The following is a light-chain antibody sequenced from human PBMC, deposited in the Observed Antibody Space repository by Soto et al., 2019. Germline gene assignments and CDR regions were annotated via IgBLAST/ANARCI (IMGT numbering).Light chain of an antibody. J-gene: IGKJ1*01. CDR2: GAS. CDR1: QSVSSN. CDR3: QQYNNWHPWT. V-gene: IGKV3-15*01. Sequence: EIVMTQSPATLSVSPGERATLSCRASQSVSSNLAWYQQKPGQAPRLLIYGASTRATGIPARFSGSGSGTEFTLTISSLQSEDFAVYYCQQYNNWHPWTFGQGTKVVIK.